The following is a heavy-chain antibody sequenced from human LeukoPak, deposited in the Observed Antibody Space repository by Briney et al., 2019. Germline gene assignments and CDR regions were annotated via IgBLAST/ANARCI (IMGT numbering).Heavy chain of an antibody. D-gene: IGHD3-22*01. V-gene: IGHV4-34*01. CDR3: ARGNWLLDY. Sequence: PSETLPLTCAVYGGSFSGYYWSWIRQPPGKGLEWIGEINHSGSTNYNPSLKSRVTISVDTSKNQFSLKLSSVTAADTAVYYCARGNWLLDYWGQGTLVTVSS. CDR2: INHSGST. J-gene: IGHJ4*02. CDR1: GGSFSGYY.